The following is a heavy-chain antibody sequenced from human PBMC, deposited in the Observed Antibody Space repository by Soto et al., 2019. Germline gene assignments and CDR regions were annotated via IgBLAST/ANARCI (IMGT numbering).Heavy chain of an antibody. CDR2: IYSSGAT. D-gene: IGHD2-15*01. CDR1: GGSISSYY. J-gene: IGHJ4*02. V-gene: IGHV4-4*07. CDR3: AREHKVVNDFEF. Sequence: QVQLQESGPGLVKPSDTLSLRCTLSGGSISSYYWNWIRQPAGKGLEWIGRIYSSGATNYNPSLKSRVTMSTDTSTNHFSLRLTSVTPADTAVYYCAREHKVVNDFEFWGQGILVTVSS.